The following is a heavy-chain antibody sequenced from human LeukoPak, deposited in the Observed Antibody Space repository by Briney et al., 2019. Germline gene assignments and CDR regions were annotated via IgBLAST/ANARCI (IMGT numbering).Heavy chain of an antibody. V-gene: IGHV3-30*02. CDR2: IRHDGTNE. CDR1: GFIFRTYG. CDR3: AKGGSSSSSLYYYYMDV. D-gene: IGHD6-6*01. J-gene: IGHJ6*03. Sequence: PGGSLRLSCAASGFIFRTYGMHWVRQAPGKGLEWVAYIRHDGTNEHYADTVKARFTISRDNSKNTLYLQMNSLRTEDTGVYYCAKGGSSSSSLYYYYMDVWGKGTTVTVSS.